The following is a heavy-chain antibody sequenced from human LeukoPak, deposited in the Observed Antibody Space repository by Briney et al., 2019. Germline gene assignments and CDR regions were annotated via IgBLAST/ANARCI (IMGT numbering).Heavy chain of an antibody. CDR2: INHSGST. D-gene: IGHD3-22*01. Sequence: YPSETLSLTCAVYGGSFSGYYWSWIRQPPGKGLEWIGEINHSGSTNYNPSLKSRVTISVDTSKNQFSLKLSSVTAADTAVYYCARGRYYYDRSLDYWGQGTLVTVSS. CDR3: ARGRYYYDRSLDY. V-gene: IGHV4-34*01. CDR1: GGSFSGYY. J-gene: IGHJ4*02.